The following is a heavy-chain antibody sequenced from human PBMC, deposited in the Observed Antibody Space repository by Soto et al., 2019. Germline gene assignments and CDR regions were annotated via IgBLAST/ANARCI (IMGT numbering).Heavy chain of an antibody. CDR2: ISYDGSNK. CDR3: ARAAEPPDTAMVTDY. CDR1: GFTFSSYA. Sequence: QVQLVESGGGVVQPGRSLRLSCAASGFTFSSYAMHWVRQAPGKGLEWVAVISYDGSNKYYADSVKGRFTISRDNSKNTLYLQMNSLRAEDTAVYYCARAAEPPDTAMVTDYWCQGTLVTVSS. J-gene: IGHJ4*02. V-gene: IGHV3-30-3*01. D-gene: IGHD5-18*01.